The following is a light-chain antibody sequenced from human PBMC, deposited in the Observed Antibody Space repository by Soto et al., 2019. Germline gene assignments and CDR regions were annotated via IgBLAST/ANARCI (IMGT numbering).Light chain of an antibody. CDR3: HHRSGWPWT. Sequence: EIVMTQSPATLSVSPGERATFSCRASQSVSSNLAWYQQKPGQAPRLLIYDTSSRATGIPARFSGSGSGTDFTLTISSLEPEDFAVYYCHHRSGWPWTFGPGTKVDIK. CDR1: QSVSSN. V-gene: IGKV3-11*01. CDR2: DTS. J-gene: IGKJ1*01.